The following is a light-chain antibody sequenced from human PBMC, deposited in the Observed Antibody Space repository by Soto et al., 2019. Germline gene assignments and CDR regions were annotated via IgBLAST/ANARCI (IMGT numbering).Light chain of an antibody. V-gene: IGLV1-40*01. CDR3: QSYDSTLSGSG. CDR1: SSNIGAGYD. Sequence: QSVLTQPPSVSGAPGQRVTISCTGSSSNIGAGYDVHWYQQLPGTAPKLLIYGNSNRPSGVPDRFSGSKSGPSASLAITGLQAEDEADYYCQSYDSTLSGSGFGGGTQLTVL. CDR2: GNS. J-gene: IGLJ3*02.